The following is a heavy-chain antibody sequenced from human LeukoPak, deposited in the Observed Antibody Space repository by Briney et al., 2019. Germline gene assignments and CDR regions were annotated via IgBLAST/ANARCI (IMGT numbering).Heavy chain of an antibody. CDR3: ARVAIVGAFDI. D-gene: IGHD2-2*03. J-gene: IGHJ3*02. CDR2: IYHSGST. CDR1: GYSISSGYY. V-gene: IGHV4-38-2*02. Sequence: PSETLSLTCTVSGYSISSGYYWGWIRQPPGKGLEWIGSIYHSGSTYYNPSLKSRVTISVDTSKNQFSLKLSSVTAADTAVYYCARVAIVGAFDIWGQGTMVTVSS.